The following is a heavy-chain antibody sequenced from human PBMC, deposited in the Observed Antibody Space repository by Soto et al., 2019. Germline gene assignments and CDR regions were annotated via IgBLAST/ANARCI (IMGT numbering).Heavy chain of an antibody. CDR2: INAYNGNT. Sequence: QVQLVQSGAEVKKPGASVKVSCKASGYTFTSYGISWVRQAPGQGLEWMGWINAYNGNTNYAQKLQGRVTMTTDTSTSTAYMELRSLRSDDTAVYYCARDLPGETIADGATDYWGQGTLVTVSS. J-gene: IGHJ4*02. V-gene: IGHV1-18*01. CDR1: GYTFTSYG. CDR3: ARDLPGETIADGATDY. D-gene: IGHD3-16*01.